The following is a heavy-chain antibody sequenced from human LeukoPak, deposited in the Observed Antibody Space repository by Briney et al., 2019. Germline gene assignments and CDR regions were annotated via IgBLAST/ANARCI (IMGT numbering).Heavy chain of an antibody. V-gene: IGHV3-23*01. D-gene: IGHD2-21*02. CDR3: AKRAAVTATRYFDS. Sequence: PGGSLRLSCAASGFTFSNYAVSWVRQAPGKGLEWVSGIGGDSISIHYADSVKGRFTISRDNSKNTLYLQMNSLRAEDTAVYYCAKRAAVTATRYFDSWGQGTLVTVSS. CDR1: GFTFSNYA. J-gene: IGHJ4*02. CDR2: IGGDSISI.